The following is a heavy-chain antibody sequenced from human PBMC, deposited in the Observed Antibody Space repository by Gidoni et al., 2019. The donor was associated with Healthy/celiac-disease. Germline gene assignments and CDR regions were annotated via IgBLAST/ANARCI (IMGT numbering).Heavy chain of an antibody. J-gene: IGHJ5*02. Sequence: QVQLQESGPGLVKPSQTLSLTCTVSGGSISSGSYYWSWIRQPAGKGLEWIGRIYTSGSTNYNPSLKSRVTISVDTSKNQFSLKLSSVTAADTAVYYCAREDSSGWSRSLLGFDPWGQGTLVTVSS. D-gene: IGHD6-19*01. CDR1: GGSISSGSYY. CDR2: IYTSGST. CDR3: AREDSSGWSRSLLGFDP. V-gene: IGHV4-61*02.